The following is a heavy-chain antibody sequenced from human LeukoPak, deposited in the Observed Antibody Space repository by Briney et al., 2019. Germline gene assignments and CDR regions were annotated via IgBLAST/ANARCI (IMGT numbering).Heavy chain of an antibody. Sequence: GGSLRLSCAASGFTFSNAWMSWVRQAPGKGLEWVGRIKSKTDGGTTDYAAPVKGRFTISRDDSKNTLYLQMNSLKTEDTAVYYCTTDQMITFGGVKYFDYWGQGTLVTVSS. J-gene: IGHJ4*02. V-gene: IGHV3-15*01. CDR3: TTDQMITFGGVKYFDY. CDR2: IKSKTDGGTT. CDR1: GFTFSNAW. D-gene: IGHD3-16*01.